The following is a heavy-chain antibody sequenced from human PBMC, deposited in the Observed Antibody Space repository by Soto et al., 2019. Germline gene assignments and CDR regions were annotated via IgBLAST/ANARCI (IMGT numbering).Heavy chain of an antibody. CDR1: GDSISSSKW. J-gene: IGHJ4*02. Sequence: QVQLQESGPGLVKPSGTLSLTCAVSGDSISSSKWWSWVRQPPGKGLEWIGEIYHSGSTNYNPSLKTRSMLSXXKSKNQFSLKLSSVTDADTAGYYCARGERQQQRDYWGQGTLVTVSS. D-gene: IGHD6-13*01. CDR2: IYHSGST. CDR3: ARGERQQQRDY. V-gene: IGHV4-4*02.